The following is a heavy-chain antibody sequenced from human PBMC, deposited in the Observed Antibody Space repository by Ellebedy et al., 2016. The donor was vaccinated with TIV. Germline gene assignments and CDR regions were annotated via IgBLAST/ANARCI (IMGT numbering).Heavy chain of an antibody. D-gene: IGHD4-17*01. V-gene: IGHV3-7*01. Sequence: GGSLRLXXAASGFTFSSYWMSWVRQAPGKGLEWVANIKQDGSEKYYVDSVKGRFTISRDNAKNSLYLQMNSLRAEDTAVYYCARGAIRSGDAFDIWGQGTMVTVSS. CDR1: GFTFSSYW. CDR3: ARGAIRSGDAFDI. J-gene: IGHJ3*02. CDR2: IKQDGSEK.